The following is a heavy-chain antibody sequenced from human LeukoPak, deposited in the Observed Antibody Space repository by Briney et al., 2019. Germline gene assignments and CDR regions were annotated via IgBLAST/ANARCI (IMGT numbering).Heavy chain of an antibody. D-gene: IGHD1-26*01. V-gene: IGHV3-43*01. J-gene: IGHJ5*01. CDR3: AKGNTGTYYDNWFDP. CDR1: GFTFDDYT. CDR2: ISWNGGTT. Sequence: PGGSLRLSCAASGFTFDDYTMHWVRQAPGKGLEWVSVISWNGGTTYYADSVKGRFTISRDNSENSLYLQMNGLRTDDTALYYCAKGNTGTYYDNWFDPWGQGTLVIVSS.